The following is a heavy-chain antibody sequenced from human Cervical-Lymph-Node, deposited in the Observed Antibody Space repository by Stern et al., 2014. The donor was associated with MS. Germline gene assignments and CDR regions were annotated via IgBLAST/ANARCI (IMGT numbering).Heavy chain of an antibody. Sequence: VQLLESGPGLVKPSETLSLTCTVSGGSIGSYYWNWIRQSPGKGLEWIGDIFYSGSTNYNPSLTMRVPISADTSKNQFSLKLRSVTAADTAVYYCARGIAAAGTLGDYYGMDVWGQGTTVTVSS. J-gene: IGHJ6*02. CDR2: IFYSGST. D-gene: IGHD6-13*01. V-gene: IGHV4-59*01. CDR1: GGSIGSYY. CDR3: ARGIAAAGTLGDYYGMDV.